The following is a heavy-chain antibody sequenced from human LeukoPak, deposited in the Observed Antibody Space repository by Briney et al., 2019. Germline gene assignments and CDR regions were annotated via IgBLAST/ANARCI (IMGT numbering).Heavy chain of an antibody. D-gene: IGHD5-12*01. CDR2: ISSSSSYI. CDR3: ARGNSGYDFHFDY. CDR1: GFTFSSYS. J-gene: IGHJ4*02. V-gene: IGHV3-21*01. Sequence: GGSLRLSCAASGFTFSSYSMNWVRQALGKRLEWVSSISSSSSYIYYADSVKGRFTISRDNAKNSLYLQMNSLRAEDTAVYYCARGNSGYDFHFDYWGQGTLVTVSS.